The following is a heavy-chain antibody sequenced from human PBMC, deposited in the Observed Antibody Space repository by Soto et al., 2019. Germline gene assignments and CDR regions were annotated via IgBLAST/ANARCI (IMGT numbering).Heavy chain of an antibody. CDR3: ARVFIVKVGATAFDY. D-gene: IGHD1-26*01. CDR1: GYTLTSYS. Sequence: GASVKVSCKASGYTLTSYSTSWVRQAPGQGLEWMGWISGYNGNTNYAQKFQGRVTMTTDTSTSTAYMELRSLRSDDTAVYYCARVFIVKVGATAFDYWGQGTLVTVSS. J-gene: IGHJ4*02. V-gene: IGHV1-18*01. CDR2: ISGYNGNT.